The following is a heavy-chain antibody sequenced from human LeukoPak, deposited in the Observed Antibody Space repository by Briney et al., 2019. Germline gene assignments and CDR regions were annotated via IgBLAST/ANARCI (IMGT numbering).Heavy chain of an antibody. Sequence: GGSLRLSCAASGFTFSSYSMNWVRQAPGKGLEWVSYISSSSSTIYYADSVKGRFTISRDNAKNSLFLQMNSLRAEDTAVYSCARDRRNPGSFFDSWGRESLVTVS. CDR2: ISSSSSTI. J-gene: IGHJ4*02. CDR3: ARDRRNPGSFFDS. D-gene: IGHD1-26*01. CDR1: GFTFSSYS. V-gene: IGHV3-48*01.